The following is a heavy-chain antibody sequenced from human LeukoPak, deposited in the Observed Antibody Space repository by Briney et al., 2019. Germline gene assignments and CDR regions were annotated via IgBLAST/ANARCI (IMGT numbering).Heavy chain of an antibody. CDR3: AREYRSSWYLNWFDP. J-gene: IGHJ5*02. D-gene: IGHD6-13*01. CDR1: GYSISSGYF. V-gene: IGHV4-38-2*02. Sequence: SETLSLTCNVSGYSISSGYFWGWIRQPPGKGLEWIGCIFHTGSTYYNPSLKSRVTISIDTSKNQFSLKLSSVTAADTAVYYCAREYRSSWYLNWFDPWGQGTLVTVSS. CDR2: IFHTGST.